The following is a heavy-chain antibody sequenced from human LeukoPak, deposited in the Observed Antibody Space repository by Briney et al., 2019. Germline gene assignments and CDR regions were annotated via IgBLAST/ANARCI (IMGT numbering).Heavy chain of an antibody. J-gene: IGHJ5*02. Sequence: GGSLRLSCAASGFTFSSYSMNWVSQAPGKGLEWVSSISSSSSYIYYADSVKGRFTISRDNAKNSLYLQMNSLRAEDTAVYYCARDARDSSGYYDWFDPWGQGTLVTVSS. CDR2: ISSSSSYI. CDR1: GFTFSSYS. CDR3: ARDARDSSGYYDWFDP. D-gene: IGHD3-22*01. V-gene: IGHV3-21*01.